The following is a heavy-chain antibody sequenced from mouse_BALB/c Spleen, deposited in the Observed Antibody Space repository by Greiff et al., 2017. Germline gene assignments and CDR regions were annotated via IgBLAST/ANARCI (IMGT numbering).Heavy chain of an antibody. D-gene: IGHD1-1*02. J-gene: IGHJ4*01. CDR1: GFSLTGYG. CDR2: IWGDGST. CDR3: AALWGDYAMDY. V-gene: IGHV2-6-7*01. Sequence: QVQLQQSGPGLVAPSQSLSITCTVSGFSLTGYGVNWVRQPPGKGLEWLGMIWGDGSTDYNSALKSRLSISKDNYKSQVFLKMNSLQTDDTARYYCAALWGDYAMDYWGQGTSVTVSS.